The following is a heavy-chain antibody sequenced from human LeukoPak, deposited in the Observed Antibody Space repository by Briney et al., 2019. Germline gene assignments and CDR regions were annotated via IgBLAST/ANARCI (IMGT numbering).Heavy chain of an antibody. CDR1: GVSFNVYY. Sequence: TSETLSLTCTVSGVSFNVYYWSWIRQSPGKGLEWIGEVSPGGYIKYNPSLRSRVTISVDTSENQLSLRLSSVTAADTAMYYCARIRCGHTGDICSNHWAQGTLVTVSS. V-gene: IGHV4-34*01. J-gene: IGHJ5*02. D-gene: IGHD2-8*02. CDR2: VSPGGYI. CDR3: ARIRCGHTGDICSNH.